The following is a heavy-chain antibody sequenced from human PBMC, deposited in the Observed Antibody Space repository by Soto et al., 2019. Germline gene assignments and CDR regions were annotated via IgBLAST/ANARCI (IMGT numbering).Heavy chain of an antibody. D-gene: IGHD3-22*01. V-gene: IGHV1-69*02. CDR2: IVPFLNMT. Sequence: QVQLVQSGAEVKKPGSSVKVSCKASGGTFNSYVISWVRQAPGQGLEWMGKIVPFLNMTNYAQKFQGRVTITADESTGTVYMEMNSLRSEDTAIYSCANIVVTIRNYQCYYGMDVWGQGTTVIVSS. J-gene: IGHJ6*02. CDR1: GGTFNSYV. CDR3: ANIVVTIRNYQCYYGMDV.